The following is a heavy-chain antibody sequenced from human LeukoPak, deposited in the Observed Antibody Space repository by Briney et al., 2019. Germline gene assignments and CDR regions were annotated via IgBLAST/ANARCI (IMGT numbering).Heavy chain of an antibody. Sequence: PGGSLRLSCAASGFTFSSYAMSWVRQAPGKGLEWVSAISGSGGSTYYADSVKGRFTISRDNSKNTLYLQMNSLRAEDTAVYYCAKALTPYYYDSSGYYYDLHAFDIWGQGTMVTVSS. V-gene: IGHV3-23*01. CDR1: GFTFSSYA. J-gene: IGHJ3*02. D-gene: IGHD3-22*01. CDR2: ISGSGGST. CDR3: AKALTPYYYDSSGYYYDLHAFDI.